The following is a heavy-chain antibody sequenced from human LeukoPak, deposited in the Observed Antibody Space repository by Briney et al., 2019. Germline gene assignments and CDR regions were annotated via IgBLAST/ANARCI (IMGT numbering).Heavy chain of an antibody. J-gene: IGHJ4*02. CDR3: ARSSHDYVWGSYLDY. Sequence: SVKVSCKXSGGTFSSYAISWVRQAPGQGLEWMGEIIPIFGTANYAQKFQGRVTITTDESTSTAYMELSSLRSEDTAVYYCARSSHDYVWGSYLDYWGRGTLVTVSS. D-gene: IGHD3-16*02. V-gene: IGHV1-69*05. CDR2: IIPIFGTA. CDR1: GGTFSSYA.